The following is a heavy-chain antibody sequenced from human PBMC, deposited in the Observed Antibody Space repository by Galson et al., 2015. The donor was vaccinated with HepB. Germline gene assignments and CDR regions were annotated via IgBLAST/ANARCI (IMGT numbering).Heavy chain of an antibody. CDR1: GFTFSSYS. V-gene: IGHV3-48*01. CDR3: AKDSPGDYYYYYGMDV. D-gene: IGHD3-10*01. CDR2: ISSSSSTI. Sequence: SLRLSCAASGFTFSSYSMNWVRQAPGKGLEWVSYISSSSSTIYYADSVKGRFTISRDNAKNTLYLQMNSLRAEDTAVYYCAKDSPGDYYYYYGMDVWGQGTTVTVSS. J-gene: IGHJ6*02.